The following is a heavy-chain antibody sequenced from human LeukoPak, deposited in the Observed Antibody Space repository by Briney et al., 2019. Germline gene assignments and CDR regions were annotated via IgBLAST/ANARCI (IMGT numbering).Heavy chain of an antibody. CDR1: GGSISSYY. J-gene: IGHJ4*02. D-gene: IGHD5-12*01. CDR2: IYYSGST. Sequence: PSETLSLTCTVSGGSISSYYWSWIRQPPGKGLEWIGYIYYSGSTNYNPSLKSQVPISVDTSKNQFSLKLSSVTAADTAVYYCARAEDIVATIFDYWGQGTLVTVSS. CDR3: ARAEDIVATIFDY. V-gene: IGHV4-59*01.